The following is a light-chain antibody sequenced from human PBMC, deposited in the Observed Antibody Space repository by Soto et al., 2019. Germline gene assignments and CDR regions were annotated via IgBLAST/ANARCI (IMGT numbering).Light chain of an antibody. CDR1: QSVSSNY. J-gene: IGKJ1*01. V-gene: IGKV3-20*01. CDR2: GAS. Sequence: ESVLTQSPGTLSLSPGERATFYCRASQSVSSNYLAWYQQKPGQAPRLLIYGASSRATGIPDRFSGSGSGTDFTLTIRRLEPEDFAVYYCQQYGSSYPWTFGQGTKVDIK. CDR3: QQYGSSYPWT.